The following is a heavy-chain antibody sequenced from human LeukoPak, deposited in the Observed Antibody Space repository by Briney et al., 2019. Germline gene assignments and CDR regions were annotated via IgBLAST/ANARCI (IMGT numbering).Heavy chain of an antibody. CDR1: GFTVSSNY. J-gene: IGHJ4*02. Sequence: GGSLRLSCAASGFTVSSNYMTWVRQAPGKGLEWVSVIDSSDTTFYADSVKGRFTISRDNSKNTLFLQMNSLRAEDTAVYYCARARHSGSYYGFDSWGQGTLVTVSS. D-gene: IGHD1-26*01. CDR3: ARARHSGSYYGFDS. V-gene: IGHV3-53*01. CDR2: IDSSDTT.